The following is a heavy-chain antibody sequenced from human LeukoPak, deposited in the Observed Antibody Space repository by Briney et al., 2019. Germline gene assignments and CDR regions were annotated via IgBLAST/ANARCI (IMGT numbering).Heavy chain of an antibody. CDR2: LYSGGRI. Sequence: SETLSLTCTVSGGSISSYYWVWIRQPPGKGLEWIGSLYSGGRIYYNPSLMSRVTTSVDTSKNLFSLKLTSVTAADTAVYYCARAPWAYGNYVHAFDIWGQGTMVTVSS. D-gene: IGHD4-11*01. J-gene: IGHJ3*02. V-gene: IGHV4-39*07. CDR1: GGSISSYY. CDR3: ARAPWAYGNYVHAFDI.